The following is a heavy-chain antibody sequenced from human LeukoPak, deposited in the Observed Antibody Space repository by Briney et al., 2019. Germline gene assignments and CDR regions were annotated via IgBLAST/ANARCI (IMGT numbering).Heavy chain of an antibody. CDR1: GFTFSSYG. J-gene: IGHJ4*02. CDR3: AKGGCSSTSCYNG. D-gene: IGHD2-2*02. Sequence: GGSLRLPCAASGFTFSSYGMHWVRQAPGKGLEWVAFIRYDGSNKYYADSVRGRFTISRDNSKNTLYLQMNSLRAEDTAVYYCAKGGCSSTSCYNGWGQGTLVTVSS. V-gene: IGHV3-30*02. CDR2: IRYDGSNK.